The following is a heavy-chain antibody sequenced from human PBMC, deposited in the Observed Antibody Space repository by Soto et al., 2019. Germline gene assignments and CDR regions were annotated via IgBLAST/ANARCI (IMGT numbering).Heavy chain of an antibody. Sequence: QVQLVQSGAEVKKPGASVKVSCQASGYTFASHYIHWVRQAPGQGLEWMGVINPNGGNTRYAQRFQDRLTLTTDTPTNTVYLALSSLSSDVTAVYYCGRDTSGLDYWGQGTLVTVSS. J-gene: IGHJ4*02. CDR3: GRDTSGLDY. V-gene: IGHV1-46*01. CDR1: GYTFASHY. CDR2: INPNGGNT.